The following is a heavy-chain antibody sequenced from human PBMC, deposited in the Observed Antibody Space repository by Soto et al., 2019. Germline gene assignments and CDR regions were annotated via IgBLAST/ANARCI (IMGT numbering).Heavy chain of an antibody. V-gene: IGHV3-21*01. CDR3: ATVAGRVVVTGYYYYGMDV. J-gene: IGHJ6*02. CDR1: GFTFSSYS. Sequence: GGSLRLSCAASGFTFSSYSMNWVRQAPGKGLEWVSSISSSSSYIYYADSVKGRFTISRDNAKNSLYLQMNSLRAEDTAVYYCATVAGRVVVTGYYYYGMDVWGQGTTVTVSS. CDR2: ISSSSSYI. D-gene: IGHD2-21*02.